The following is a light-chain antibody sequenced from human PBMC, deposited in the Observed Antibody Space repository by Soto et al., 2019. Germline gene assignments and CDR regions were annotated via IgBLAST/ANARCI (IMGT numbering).Light chain of an antibody. CDR1: HSVSSN. V-gene: IGKV3-15*01. Sequence: EIVLTQSPATLSVSPGERATLSCRASHSVSSNLDWYQQRPGQAPRLLIYGASTRATGISARFSGSGSGTEFTLTISSLQSEDFTVYYCQQYNKWPLFTFGPGTRVDFK. J-gene: IGKJ3*01. CDR3: QQYNKWPLFT. CDR2: GAS.